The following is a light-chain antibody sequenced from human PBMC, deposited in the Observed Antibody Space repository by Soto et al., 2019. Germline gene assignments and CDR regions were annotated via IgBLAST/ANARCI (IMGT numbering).Light chain of an antibody. CDR3: QQYGNSPPT. V-gene: IGKV3-20*01. CDR1: QAVSGSY. J-gene: IGKJ4*01. CDR2: GTT. Sequence: EIVLTQSPGTVSLSPGETASLSCRASQAVSGSYLAWYQQKPGQAPRLLISGTTSRATGVPDRFSGGGSGAAXXXXXXXXXXXXFALYHCQQYGNSPPTFGGGTKVEIK.